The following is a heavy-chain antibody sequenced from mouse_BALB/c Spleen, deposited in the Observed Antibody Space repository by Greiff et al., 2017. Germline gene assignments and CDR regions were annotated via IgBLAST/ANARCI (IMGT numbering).Heavy chain of an antibody. D-gene: IGHD1-1*01. V-gene: IGHV5-15*02. J-gene: IGHJ2*01. CDR1: GFTFSDYG. Sequence: EVQGVESGGGLVQPGGSRKLSCAASGFTFSDYGMAWVRQAPGKGPEWVAFISNLAYSIYYADTVTGRFTISRENAKNTLYLEMSSLRSEDTAMYYCARVLLRYPYYFDYWGQGTTLTVSS. CDR3: ARVLLRYPYYFDY. CDR2: ISNLAYSI.